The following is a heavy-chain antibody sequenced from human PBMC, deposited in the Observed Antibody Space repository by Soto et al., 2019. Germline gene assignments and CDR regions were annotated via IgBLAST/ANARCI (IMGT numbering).Heavy chain of an antibody. D-gene: IGHD5-12*01. J-gene: IGHJ4*02. Sequence: GGSLRLSCAASGFSFSGHYMDWVRQAPGKGLEWVGRIRTKGARYTTEYAASVKGRFTISRDDSKNSLYLQMNSLKPEDTALYYCARSKDGSDDYWGQGTLVTVSS. CDR3: ARSKDGSDDY. CDR2: IRTKGARYTT. V-gene: IGHV3-72*01. CDR1: GFSFSGHY.